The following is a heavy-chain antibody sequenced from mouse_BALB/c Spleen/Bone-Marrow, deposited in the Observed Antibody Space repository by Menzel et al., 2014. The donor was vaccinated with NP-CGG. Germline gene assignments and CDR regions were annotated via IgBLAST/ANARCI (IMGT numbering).Heavy chain of an antibody. V-gene: IGHV1-87*01. CDR1: GYTFTSYW. CDR3: ARGFPFDY. Sequence: QVQLQKSGAELARPGASVKLSCKASGYTFTSYWMQWVKQRPGQGLEWIGAIYPGDGDTRYTQKFKGQATLTADKSSSTAYMQLSSLASEDSAVYYCARGFPFDYWGQGTTLTVSS. J-gene: IGHJ2*01. CDR2: IYPGDGDT.